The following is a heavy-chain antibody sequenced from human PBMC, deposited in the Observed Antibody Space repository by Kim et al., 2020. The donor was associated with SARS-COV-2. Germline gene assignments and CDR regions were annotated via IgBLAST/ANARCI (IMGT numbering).Heavy chain of an antibody. CDR1: GGSFSGYY. J-gene: IGHJ4*02. Sequence: SETLSLTCAVYGGSFSGYYWSWIRKPPGKGLEWIGEINHSGSTNYNPSLKSRVTISVDTSKNQFSLKLSSVTAADTAVYYCAAGIGYYFDYWGQGTLVTVSS. V-gene: IGHV4-34*01. CDR2: INHSGST. CDR3: AAGIGYYFDY. D-gene: IGHD6-13*01.